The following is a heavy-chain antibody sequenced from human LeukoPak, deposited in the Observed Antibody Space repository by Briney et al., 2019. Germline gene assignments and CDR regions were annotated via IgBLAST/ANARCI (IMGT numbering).Heavy chain of an antibody. J-gene: IGHJ4*02. CDR3: ARARSAAGNFDY. CDR1: GGPISSGGYF. D-gene: IGHD6-13*01. V-gene: IGHV4-31*03. CDR2: IYYSGST. Sequence: PWDTLSLLCTVSGGPISSGGYFWTWIRRHPGKGLEWIGYIYYSGSTYYNPSLKSRVTISADTSKNQFSLKLSSVTAADTAVYYCARARSAAGNFDYWGQGTLVTVSS.